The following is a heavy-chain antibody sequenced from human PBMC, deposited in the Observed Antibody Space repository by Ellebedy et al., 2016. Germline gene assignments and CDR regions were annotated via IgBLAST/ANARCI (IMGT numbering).Heavy chain of an antibody. D-gene: IGHD4/OR15-4a*01. CDR2: ISWDSAVI. CDR3: AKGTMDYFYH. Sequence: GGSLRLSXAGSGFTFNDYALHWVRQAPGKGLEWVSGISWDSAVIGYGGSVKGRFTISKDSAKNYLYLQMNSLIPEDTAFYYCAKGTMDYFYHWGQGTLVTVSS. V-gene: IGHV3-9*01. CDR1: GFTFNDYA. J-gene: IGHJ4*02.